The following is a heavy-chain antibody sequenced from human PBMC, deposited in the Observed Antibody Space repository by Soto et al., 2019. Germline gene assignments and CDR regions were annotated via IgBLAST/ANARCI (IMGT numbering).Heavy chain of an antibody. V-gene: IGHV2-70*11. J-gene: IGHJ6*02. Sequence: SGPTLVNPTQTLTLTCTFSGFSLSTSGMCVSWIRQPPGKALEWLARIDRDDDKYYSTSLKTRLTISKDTSKNQVVLTMTNMDPVDTATYYCARILGSCLGRDYYYGMDVWGQGTTVTVSS. CDR2: IDRDDDK. CDR3: ARILGSCLGRDYYYGMDV. CDR1: GFSLSTSGMC. D-gene: IGHD6-13*01.